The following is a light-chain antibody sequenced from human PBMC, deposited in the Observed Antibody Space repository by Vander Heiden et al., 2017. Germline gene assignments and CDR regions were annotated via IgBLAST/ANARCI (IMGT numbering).Light chain of an antibody. CDR2: GAS. CDR3: QQYNNWPPYT. V-gene: IGKV3-15*01. J-gene: IGKJ2*01. Sequence: EIVMTQSLATLSVSPGERATLSCRASQSVSSNLAWYQQKPGQAPRLLIYGASTRATGIPDRFSGSGSGTEFTLTISSLQSEDFAVYYCQQYNNWPPYTFGQGTKLEIK. CDR1: QSVSSN.